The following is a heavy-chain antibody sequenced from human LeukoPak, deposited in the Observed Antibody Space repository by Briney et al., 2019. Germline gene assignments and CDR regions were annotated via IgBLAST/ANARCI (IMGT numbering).Heavy chain of an antibody. CDR2: ITGSGANV. V-gene: IGHV3-11*01. CDR3: ARESQQQLSFDY. CDR1: GFTVSSNY. Sequence: NPGGSLRLSCAASGFTVSSNYMSWVRQAPGKGLEWVSHITGSGANVYYADSVKGRFTISRDNAKNSLYLQMNGLRAEDTAVYYCARESQQQLSFDYWGQGTLVTVSS. J-gene: IGHJ4*02. D-gene: IGHD6-13*01.